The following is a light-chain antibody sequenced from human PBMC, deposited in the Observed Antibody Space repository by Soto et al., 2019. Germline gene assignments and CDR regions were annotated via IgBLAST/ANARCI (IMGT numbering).Light chain of an antibody. CDR1: QRFSTW. Sequence: DIQKTQSPSTLSASVGDRVTITCRASQRFSTWLAWYQQKPGKAPRLLIYDASSLEGGVPSRFSGRGSGTEFTLTISGLQPDDFATYYCQQYNSSPYTFGQGTKLEIK. V-gene: IGKV1-5*01. J-gene: IGKJ2*01. CDR2: DAS. CDR3: QQYNSSPYT.